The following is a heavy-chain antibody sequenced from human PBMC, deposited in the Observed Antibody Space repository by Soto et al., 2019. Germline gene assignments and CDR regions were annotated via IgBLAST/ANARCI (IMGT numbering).Heavy chain of an antibody. CDR1: GFTFSNYP. J-gene: IGHJ4*02. V-gene: IGHV3-64*02. CDR3: AREGTPGTTDY. Sequence: EVPLVESGEGLVQPGGSLRLSCAVSGFTFSNYPMHWVRQAPGKGLESVSAISGNGGSTYYGDSVRGRFTISRDNSRNTLYLQMGSLRAEDTAVYYCAREGTPGTTDYWGQGTLVTVSS. D-gene: IGHD1-1*01. CDR2: ISGNGGST.